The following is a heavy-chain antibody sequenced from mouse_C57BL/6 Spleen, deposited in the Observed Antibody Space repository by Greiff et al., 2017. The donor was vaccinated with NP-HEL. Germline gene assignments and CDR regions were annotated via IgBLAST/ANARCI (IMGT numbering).Heavy chain of an antibody. CDR1: GFTFSSYA. Sequence: EVMLVESGGGLVKPGGSLKLSCAASGFTFSSYAMSWVRQTPEKRLEWVATISDGGSYTYYPDNVKGRFTISRDNAKNNLYLQMSHLTSEDTAMYDCAREGITTVPHYYAMDYWGQRTSVTVSS. V-gene: IGHV5-4*01. J-gene: IGHJ4*01. CDR3: AREGITTVPHYYAMDY. CDR2: ISDGGSYT. D-gene: IGHD1-1*01.